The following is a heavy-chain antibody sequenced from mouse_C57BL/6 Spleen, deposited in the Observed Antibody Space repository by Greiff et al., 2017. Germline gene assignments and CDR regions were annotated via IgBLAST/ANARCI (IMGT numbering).Heavy chain of an antibody. CDR3: ARRGNSEPFAY. J-gene: IGHJ3*01. V-gene: IGHV1-9*01. CDR1: GYTFTGYW. D-gene: IGHD6-1*02. CDR2: ILPGSGST. Sequence: QVQLQQSGAELMKPGASVKLSCKATGYTFTGYWIEWVKQRPGHGLAWIGEILPGSGSTNYNEKFKGKATFTADTSSNTAYMQLSSLTAEDSAIXCCARRGNSEPFAYWGQGTLVTVSA.